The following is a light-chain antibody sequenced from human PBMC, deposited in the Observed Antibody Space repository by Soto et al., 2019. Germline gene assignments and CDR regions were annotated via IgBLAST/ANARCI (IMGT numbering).Light chain of an antibody. CDR3: AAWDDSLNGYV. Sequence: QSALTQPPSVSGSPGQSVTISCTGTSTDFVSYNRVSWYQQPPGTAPKLIIYEASNRPSGVPDRFSGSKSGNTASLTISGLQAADEADYYCAAWDDSLNGYVFGIVTKVTVL. CDR2: EAS. CDR1: STDFVSYNR. J-gene: IGLJ1*01. V-gene: IGLV2-18*01.